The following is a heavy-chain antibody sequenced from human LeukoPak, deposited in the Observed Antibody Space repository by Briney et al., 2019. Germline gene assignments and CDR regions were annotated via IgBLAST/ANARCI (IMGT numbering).Heavy chain of an antibody. Sequence: ASVKVSCKVSGYTLTELSMHWVRQAPGKGLEWMGGFDPEDGETIYAQKFQGRVTMTEDTSTDTAYMELSSLRSEDTAVYYCATRQQLAPTYYYYMDVWGKGTTVTVSS. J-gene: IGHJ6*03. CDR2: FDPEDGET. CDR1: GYTLTELS. CDR3: ATRQQLAPTYYYYMDV. V-gene: IGHV1-24*01. D-gene: IGHD6-13*01.